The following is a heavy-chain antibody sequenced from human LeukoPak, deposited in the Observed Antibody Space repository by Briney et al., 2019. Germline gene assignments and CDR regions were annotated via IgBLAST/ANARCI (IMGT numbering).Heavy chain of an antibody. Sequence: PGGSLRLSCVASGFTFRSYWMSWVRQAPGKGLEWVANIKQDGSEKYYVDSVKDRFTISRDNAKDSLYLQMNSLRAEDTAVYYCARVQHEWIMDYWGQGTLVTVSS. CDR1: GFTFRSYW. D-gene: IGHD5-12*01. V-gene: IGHV3-7*01. J-gene: IGHJ4*02. CDR3: ARVQHEWIMDY. CDR2: IKQDGSEK.